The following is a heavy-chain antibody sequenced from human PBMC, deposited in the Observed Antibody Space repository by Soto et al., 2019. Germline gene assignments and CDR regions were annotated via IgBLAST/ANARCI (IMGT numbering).Heavy chain of an antibody. Sequence: SETLSLTCTVYGGSFSGYYWSWIRQPPGKGLEWIGEINHSGSTNYNPSLKSRVTISVDTSKNQFSLKLSSVTAADTAVYYCARGRDSRDGYNLPAFDIWGQGTMVTVSS. CDR1: GGSFSGYY. V-gene: IGHV4-34*01. D-gene: IGHD3-22*01. CDR3: ARGRDSRDGYNLPAFDI. CDR2: INHSGST. J-gene: IGHJ3*02.